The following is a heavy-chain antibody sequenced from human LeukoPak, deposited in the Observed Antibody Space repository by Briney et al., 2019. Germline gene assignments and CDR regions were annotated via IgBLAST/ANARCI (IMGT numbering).Heavy chain of an antibody. CDR3: ARSSYGSEFVY. CDR2: IYYSGST. Sequence: SETLSLTCTDSGGSISSYYWRWIRQPPGKELEWIGYIYYSGSTNYNPSLKSRVTISVDTSKNQFSLTLSSVTAADTAVYYCARSSYGSEFVYWGQRTLVTVSS. CDR1: GGSISSYY. V-gene: IGHV4-59*08. D-gene: IGHD3-10*01. J-gene: IGHJ4*02.